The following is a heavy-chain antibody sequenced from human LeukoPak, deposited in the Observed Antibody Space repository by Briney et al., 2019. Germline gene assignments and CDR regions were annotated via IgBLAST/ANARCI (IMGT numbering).Heavy chain of an antibody. D-gene: IGHD3-9*01. V-gene: IGHV4-59*08. CDR2: IYYSGST. CDR1: GGSISSYY. Sequence: SETLSLTCTVSGGSISSYYWSWIRQPPGKGLEWIGYIYYSGSTNYNPSLKSRVTVSVDTSKNQFSLKLSSVTAADTAVYYCARGRVGYDILTGYTIDAFDIWGQGTMVTVSS. CDR3: ARGRVGYDILTGYTIDAFDI. J-gene: IGHJ3*02.